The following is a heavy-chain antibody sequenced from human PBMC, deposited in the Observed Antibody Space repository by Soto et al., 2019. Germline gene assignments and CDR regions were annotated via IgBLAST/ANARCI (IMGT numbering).Heavy chain of an antibody. V-gene: IGHV4-30-4*01. CDR2: IYYSGST. CDR1: GGSISSGDYY. D-gene: IGHD3-3*01. Sequence: SETLSLTCTVSGGSISSGDYYWSWIRQPPGKGLEWIGYIYYSGSTYYNPSLKSRVTISVDTSKNQFSLKLSSVTAADTAVYYCARGVTIFGVVIIPVWSDPWGRGTLVTAPQ. J-gene: IGHJ5*02. CDR3: ARGVTIFGVVIIPVWSDP.